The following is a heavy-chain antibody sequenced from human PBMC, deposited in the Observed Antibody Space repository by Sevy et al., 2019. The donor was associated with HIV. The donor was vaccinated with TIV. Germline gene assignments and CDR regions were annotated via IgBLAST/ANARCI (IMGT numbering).Heavy chain of an antibody. CDR1: GYTFTSYY. J-gene: IGHJ4*02. CDR2: INPSGGST. V-gene: IGHV1-46*03. Sequence: ASVKVSCQASGYTFTSYYLHWVRQAPGQGLAGMGIINPSGGSTNYAPKFQGRVTMTSDTCTSTVYMELSSLRFEDTAVYYCARATVVVPAALAYWGQGTLVTVSS. D-gene: IGHD2-2*01. CDR3: ARATVVVPAALAY.